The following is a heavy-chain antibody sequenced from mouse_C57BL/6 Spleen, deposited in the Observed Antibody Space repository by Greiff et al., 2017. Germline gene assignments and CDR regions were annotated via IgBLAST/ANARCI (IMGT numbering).Heavy chain of an antibody. CDR2: ISSGSSTI. V-gene: IGHV5-17*01. J-gene: IGHJ4*01. CDR3: ARLGYDYDYAMDY. Sequence: DVHLVESGGGLVKPGGSLKLSCAASGFTFSDYGMHWVRQAPEKGLEWVAYISSGSSTIYYADTVKGRFTISRDNAKNTLFLQMTSLRSEDTAMYYCARLGYDYDYAMDYWGQGTSVTVSS. D-gene: IGHD2-4*01. CDR1: GFTFSDYG.